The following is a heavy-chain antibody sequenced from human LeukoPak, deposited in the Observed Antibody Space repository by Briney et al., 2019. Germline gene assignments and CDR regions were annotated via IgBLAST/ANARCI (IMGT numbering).Heavy chain of an antibody. J-gene: IGHJ5*02. V-gene: IGHV3-7*01. CDR2: IQPDGSEQ. Sequence: PGGSLRLSCAASGFTFSRNWMSWVRQAPGKGLEWVGNIQPDGSEQYPVDSVKGRFTISRDNARNSLFLQMNSLTVEDTAVYYCASQSFARFGPWGQGTLVTVSS. CDR3: ASQSFARFGP. CDR1: GFTFSRNW. D-gene: IGHD3-16*01.